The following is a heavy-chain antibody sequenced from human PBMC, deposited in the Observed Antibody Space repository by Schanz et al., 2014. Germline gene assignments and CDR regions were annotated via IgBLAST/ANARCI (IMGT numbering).Heavy chain of an antibody. V-gene: IGHV4-61*02. CDR1: GGSISSGSYY. CDR3: ARDMVENWFDS. CDR2: IYSTGST. Sequence: QVQLQESGPGLVKPSQTLSLTCTVSGGSISSGSYYWSWIRQPAGKGLEGIGRIYSTGSTNYNPSLKSRVTISKDTSKNKFPPKRTSVAAADTAGYYCARDMVENWFDSWGQGTLVTVSS. D-gene: IGHD3-10*01. J-gene: IGHJ5*01.